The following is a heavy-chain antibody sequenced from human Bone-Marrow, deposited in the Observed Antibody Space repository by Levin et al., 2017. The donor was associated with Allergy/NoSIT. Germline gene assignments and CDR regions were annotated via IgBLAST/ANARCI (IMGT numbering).Heavy chain of an antibody. CDR1: GFSFSNFG. D-gene: IGHD6-13*01. V-gene: IGHV3-21*01. CDR2: ISSSATYI. CDR3: ARGGWGAATGGLDY. Sequence: GGSLRLSCAASGFSFSNFGITWVRQAPGKGLEWVSSISSSATYIYYADSVRGRFTISRDNAKNSVFLQMNSLRAEDTAVYYCARGGWGAATGGLDYWGQGTLVTVSS. J-gene: IGHJ4*02.